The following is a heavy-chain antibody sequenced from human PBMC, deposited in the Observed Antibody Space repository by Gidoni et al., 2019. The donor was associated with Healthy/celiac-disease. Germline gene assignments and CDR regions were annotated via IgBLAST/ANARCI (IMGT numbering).Heavy chain of an antibody. CDR3: ARVLRGYGSGSYYNVDY. Sequence: QLQLQESGPGLVKPSETLSLPCTVSGGSISSSSYYWGWIRQPPGKGLEWIGSIYYSGRTYYNPSLKSRVTISVDTSKNQFSLKLSSVTAADTAVYYCARVLRGYGSGSYYNVDYWGQGTLVTVSS. V-gene: IGHV4-39*07. D-gene: IGHD3-10*01. CDR2: IYYSGRT. CDR1: GGSISSSSYY. J-gene: IGHJ4*02.